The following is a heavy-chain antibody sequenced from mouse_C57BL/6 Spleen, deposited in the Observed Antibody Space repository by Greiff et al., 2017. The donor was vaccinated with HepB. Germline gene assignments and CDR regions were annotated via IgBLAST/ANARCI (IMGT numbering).Heavy chain of an antibody. V-gene: IGHV3-6*01. Sequence: VQLQQSGPGLVKPSQSLSLTCSVTGYSITSGYYWNWIRQFPGNKLEWMGYISYDGSNNYNPSLKNRISITRDTSKNQFFLKLNSVTTEDTATYYCARGHYSLDYWGQGTTLTVSS. J-gene: IGHJ2*01. CDR2: ISYDGSN. CDR3: ARGHYSLDY. CDR1: GYSITSGYY. D-gene: IGHD2-12*01.